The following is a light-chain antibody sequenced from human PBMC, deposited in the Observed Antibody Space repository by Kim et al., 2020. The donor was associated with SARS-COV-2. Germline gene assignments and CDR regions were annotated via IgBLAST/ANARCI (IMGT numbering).Light chain of an antibody. J-gene: IGKJ5*01. CDR1: QSVSSRY. CDR3: QQYGNLIT. Sequence: LSPGERATLSCRASQSVSSRYLAWYQQKPGQAPRLFIYGTSSRATGIPDRFSGSGSGTDFTLTISRLEPEDFAVYYCQQYGNLITFGQGTRLQIK. CDR2: GTS. V-gene: IGKV3-20*01.